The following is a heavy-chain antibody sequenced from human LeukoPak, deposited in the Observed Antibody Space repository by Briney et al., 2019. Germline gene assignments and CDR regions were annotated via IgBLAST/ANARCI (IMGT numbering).Heavy chain of an antibody. D-gene: IGHD3-22*01. Sequence: ASVTVSCKASGYTFTSYGITWVRQAPGQGLEWMGWISAYNGNTNYAQKLQGRVTMTTDTSTSTAYMELRSLRSDDTAVYYCARGGAYDSSGYPFDYWGKGTPVTASS. V-gene: IGHV1-18*01. J-gene: IGHJ4*02. CDR1: GYTFTSYG. CDR2: ISAYNGNT. CDR3: ARGGAYDSSGYPFDY.